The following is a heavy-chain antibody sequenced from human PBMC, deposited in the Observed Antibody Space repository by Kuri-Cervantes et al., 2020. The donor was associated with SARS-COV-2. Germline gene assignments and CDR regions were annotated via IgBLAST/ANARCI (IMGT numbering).Heavy chain of an antibody. CDR3: ARARGSSSRISSNYYYYGMDV. CDR1: GGSISSYY. D-gene: IGHD6-13*01. J-gene: IGHJ6*02. CDR2: IYYSGST. Sequence: SETLSLTCTVSGGSISSYYWSWIRQPPGKGLEWIGYIYYSGSTNYNPSLKSRVTISVDTSKNQFSLKLSSVTAADTAVYYCARARGSSSRISSNYYYYGMDVWGQGTTVTVSS. V-gene: IGHV4-59*01.